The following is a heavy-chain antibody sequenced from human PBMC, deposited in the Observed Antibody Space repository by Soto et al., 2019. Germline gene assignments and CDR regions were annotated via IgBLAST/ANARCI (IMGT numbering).Heavy chain of an antibody. CDR3: ARVGSSGWSPDY. J-gene: IGHJ4*02. CDR1: GGSITGYY. Sequence: PSETLSLTCTVSGGSITGYYWIWIRQTPGKGLEWIGYIFHDGGTDYNPSLKSRVTISVDTSKNQISLKLNSVTAADTALYYCARVGSSGWSPDYWGRGTLVTVPS. CDR2: IFHDGGT. D-gene: IGHD6-19*01. V-gene: IGHV4-59*01.